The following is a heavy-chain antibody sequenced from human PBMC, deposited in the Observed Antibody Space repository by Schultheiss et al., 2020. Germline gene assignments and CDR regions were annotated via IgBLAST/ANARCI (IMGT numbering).Heavy chain of an antibody. V-gene: IGHV4-34*01. CDR3: ARVGLVPAAMAWFDP. CDR2: INHSGST. Sequence: SETLSLTCAVYGGSFSGYYWSWIRQPPGKGLEWIGEINHSGSTYYNPSLKSRVTISVDTSKNQFSLKLSSVTAADTAVYYCARVGLVPAAMAWFDPWGQGTLVTVSS. CDR1: GGSFSGYY. J-gene: IGHJ5*02. D-gene: IGHD2-2*01.